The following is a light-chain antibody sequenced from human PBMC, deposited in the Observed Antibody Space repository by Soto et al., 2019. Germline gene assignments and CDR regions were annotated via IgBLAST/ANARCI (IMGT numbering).Light chain of an antibody. CDR1: QSLLHSNGYNF. J-gene: IGKJ1*01. CDR2: LGS. Sequence: DIVMTQSPLSLPVTPGEPASISCRSSQSLLHSNGYNFLDWYLQKPGQSPQLLIYLGSNRASGVPDRFSGSGSGTDFTLNISRVEAEDVGVYYCMQVLQIPPTFGHGTKVEIK. V-gene: IGKV2-28*01. CDR3: MQVLQIPPT.